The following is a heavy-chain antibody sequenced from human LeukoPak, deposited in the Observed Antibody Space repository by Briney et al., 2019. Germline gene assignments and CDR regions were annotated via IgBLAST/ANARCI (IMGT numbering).Heavy chain of an antibody. CDR2: ISCSGSTI. CDR3: ARAITMLRGPTYYFDY. CDR1: GFTFSSYS. J-gene: IGHJ4*02. D-gene: IGHD3-10*01. V-gene: IGHV3-48*02. Sequence: GGSLRLSCAASGFTFSSYSMNWVRQAPGKGLEWVSYISCSGSTIYYADSVKGRFTISRDSAKNSLSLQMNSLRDKDTAMYYCARAITMLRGPTYYFDYWGQGILVTVSS.